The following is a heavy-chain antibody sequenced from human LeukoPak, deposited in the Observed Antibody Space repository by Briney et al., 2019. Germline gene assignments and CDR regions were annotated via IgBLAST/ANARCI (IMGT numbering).Heavy chain of an antibody. D-gene: IGHD6-19*01. CDR3: AREWRYTGYSSGWETGNFDY. Sequence: GGSLRLSCAASGFTVSSNYMSWVRQAPGKGLEGGSVIYSGGSKYYADSVKGRFTISRDNSKNTLYLQMNSLRAEDTAVYYCAREWRYTGYSSGWETGNFDYWGQGTLVTVSS. J-gene: IGHJ4*02. CDR2: IYSGGSK. CDR1: GFTVSSNY. V-gene: IGHV3-66*01.